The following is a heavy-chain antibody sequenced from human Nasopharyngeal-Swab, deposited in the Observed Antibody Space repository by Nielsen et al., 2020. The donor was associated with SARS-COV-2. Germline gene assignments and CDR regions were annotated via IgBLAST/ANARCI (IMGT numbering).Heavy chain of an antibody. D-gene: IGHD6-13*01. CDR2: IYYIGST. J-gene: IGHJ6*02. V-gene: IGHV4-59*01. CDR1: GGSISSYY. CDR3: AREGTGSSSWYGGYYYYGMDV. Sequence: SETLSLTSTVSGGSISSYYWSWIRQLPGKGLEWIGYIYYIGSTNYNPSFQSRVTISVDTSKNQFSLKLSSVTAADTAVYYCAREGTGSSSWYGGYYYYGMDVWGQGTTVTVSS.